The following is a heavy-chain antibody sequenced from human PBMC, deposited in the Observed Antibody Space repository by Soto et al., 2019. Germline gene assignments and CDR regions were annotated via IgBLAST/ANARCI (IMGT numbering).Heavy chain of an antibody. CDR3: AKEVEAIGTPLFDY. CDR1: GFTFSSYA. Sequence: PGGSLRLSCAASGFTFSSYAMHWVRQAPGKGLEWVAVISYDGSNKYYADSVKGRFTISRDNSKNTLYLQMNSLRAEDTAVYYCAKEVEAIGTPLFDYWGQGTLVTVSS. CDR2: ISYDGSNK. D-gene: IGHD1-26*01. V-gene: IGHV3-30-3*01. J-gene: IGHJ4*02.